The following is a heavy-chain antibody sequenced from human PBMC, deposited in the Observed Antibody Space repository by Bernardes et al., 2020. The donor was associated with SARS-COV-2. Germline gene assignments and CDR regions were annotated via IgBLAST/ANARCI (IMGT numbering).Heavy chain of an antibody. J-gene: IGHJ4*02. V-gene: IGHV4-59*01. Sequence: SETLTSTCTVSGGSIRDSYWTWIRLGPGRGLAWIGYLYSSGRTHYNPSLKSRVTMSVDTSKNQFSLKLSSVTAADSAVYYCAREQWLVRYCDYWGKGNLVNVSS. CDR2: LYSSGRT. CDR3: AREQWLVRYCDY. D-gene: IGHD6-19*01. CDR1: GGSIRDSY.